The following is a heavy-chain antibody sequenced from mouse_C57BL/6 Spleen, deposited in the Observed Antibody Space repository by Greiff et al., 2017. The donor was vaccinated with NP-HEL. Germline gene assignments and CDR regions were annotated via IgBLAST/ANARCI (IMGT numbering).Heavy chain of an antibody. V-gene: IGHV5-17*01. D-gene: IGHD1-1*01. J-gene: IGHJ2*01. CDR3: ARGPFITTVEYYFDY. CDR1: GFTFSDYG. Sequence: EVMLVESGGGLVKPGGSLKLSCAASGFTFSDYGMHWVRQAPEKGLEWVAYISSGSSTIYYADTVKGRFTISRDNAKNTLFLQMTSLRSEDTAMYYCARGPFITTVEYYFDYWGQGTTLTVSS. CDR2: ISSGSSTI.